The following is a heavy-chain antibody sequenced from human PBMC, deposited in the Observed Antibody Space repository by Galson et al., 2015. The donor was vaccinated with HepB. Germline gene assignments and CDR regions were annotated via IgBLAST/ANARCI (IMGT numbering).Heavy chain of an antibody. CDR2: TYNRTKWST. Sequence: CAISGDRLSGHSAGSNWIRQSPSRGLEWLGRTYNRTKWSTGYAVSVKSRIAINPDTSKNQISLQLNSVTPDDTAVYYCAKAIPLGWGFDSWGQGTLVTVSS. J-gene: IGHJ4*02. CDR3: AKAIPLGWGFDS. CDR1: GDRLSGHSAG. V-gene: IGHV6-1*01. D-gene: IGHD2-21*01.